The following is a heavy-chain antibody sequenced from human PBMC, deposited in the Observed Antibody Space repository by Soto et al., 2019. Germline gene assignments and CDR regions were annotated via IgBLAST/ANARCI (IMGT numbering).Heavy chain of an antibody. V-gene: IGHV1-18*01. CDR1: GYTFTSYG. J-gene: IGHJ6*02. D-gene: IGHD3-22*01. CDR2: ISAYNGNT. CDR3: ARDADYYDSSEDYYYYGMDV. Sequence: GASVKVSCKASGYTFTSYGISWVRQAPGQGLEWMGWISAYNGNTNYAQKLQGRVTMTTDTSTSTAYMELRSLRSDDTAVYYCARDADYYDSSEDYYYYGMDVWGQGTTVTVSS.